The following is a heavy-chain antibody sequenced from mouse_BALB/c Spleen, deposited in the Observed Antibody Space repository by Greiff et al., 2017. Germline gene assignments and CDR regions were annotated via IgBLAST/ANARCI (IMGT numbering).Heavy chain of an antibody. D-gene: IGHD1-1*01. CDR1: GYTFTSYV. Sequence: LKESGPELVKPGASVKMSCKASGYTFTSYVMHWVKQKPGQGLEWIGYINPYNDGTKYNEKFKGKATLTSDKSSSTAYMELSSLTSEDSAVYYCARRGYGSSFYWYFDVWGAGTTVTVSS. CDR2: INPYNDGT. V-gene: IGHV1-14*01. CDR3: ARRGYGSSFYWYFDV. J-gene: IGHJ1*01.